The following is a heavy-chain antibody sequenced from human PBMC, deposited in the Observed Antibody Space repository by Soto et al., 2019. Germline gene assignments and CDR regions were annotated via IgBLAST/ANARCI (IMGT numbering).Heavy chain of an antibody. J-gene: IGHJ4*02. D-gene: IGHD5-12*01. CDR3: ASVPYRGDGYNLGLI. V-gene: IGHV3-48*02. CDR1: GFTFSSYS. CDR2: ISSSSSTI. Sequence: EVQLVESGGGLVQPGGSLRLSCAASGFTFSSYSMNWVRQAPGKGLAWVSYISSSSSTIYYADSVKGRFTISRDNAKNSLYLQMNSLRDEDTAVYYCASVPYRGDGYNLGLIWGQGPLVTVSS.